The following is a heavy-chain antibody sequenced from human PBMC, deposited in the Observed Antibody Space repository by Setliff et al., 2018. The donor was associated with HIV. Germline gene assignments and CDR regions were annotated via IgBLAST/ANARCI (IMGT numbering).Heavy chain of an antibody. Sequence: SETLSLTFSVSGGSLSSADYSWSWIRQAPGEGLEWIGYFYQSGSTYYNPSLRSRVTMSVDRSKNQFSLVLTSVTAADTAVYYCAKEGGLYFGMLIHDAIDLWGQGTMVTVSS. CDR2: FYQSGST. CDR3: AKEGGLYFGMLIHDAIDL. J-gene: IGHJ3*01. CDR1: GGSLSSADYS. V-gene: IGHV4-30-2*02. D-gene: IGHD3-3*01.